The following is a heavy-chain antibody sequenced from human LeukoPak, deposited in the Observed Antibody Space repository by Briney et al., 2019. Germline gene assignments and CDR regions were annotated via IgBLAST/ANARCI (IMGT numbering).Heavy chain of an antibody. CDR3: AREGDYYCSGGSCYDY. V-gene: IGHV3-7*01. D-gene: IGHD2-15*01. J-gene: IGHJ4*02. Sequence: GGSLRLSCAASGFTFSSYWMSWVRQAPGKGLEWVANIKEDGSEKYYVDSVKGRFTISRDNAKNSVYLQMNSLRAEDTAVYYCAREGDYYCSGGSCYDYWGQGTLVTVSS. CDR2: IKEDGSEK. CDR1: GFTFSSYW.